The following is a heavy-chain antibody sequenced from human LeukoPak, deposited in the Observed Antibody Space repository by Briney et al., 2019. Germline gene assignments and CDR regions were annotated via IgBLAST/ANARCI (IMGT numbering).Heavy chain of an antibody. Sequence: GASVKVSCKASGYTFTSYDINWVRQATSQGLEWMGWMNPNSGNTGYAQKFQGRVTMTRNTSISTAYMELSSLRSEDTAVYYCARRYYGSGPWGMDVWGQGTTVTVSS. J-gene: IGHJ6*02. CDR3: ARRYYGSGPWGMDV. V-gene: IGHV1-8*01. CDR2: MNPNSGNT. CDR1: GYTFTSYD. D-gene: IGHD3-10*01.